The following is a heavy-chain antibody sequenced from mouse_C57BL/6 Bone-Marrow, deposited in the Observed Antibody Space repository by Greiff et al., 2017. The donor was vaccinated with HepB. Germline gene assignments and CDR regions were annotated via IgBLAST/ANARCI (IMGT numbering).Heavy chain of an antibody. CDR2: IYPRSGNN. D-gene: IGHD1-1*01. CDR3: AREGVITTVVDHWYFDV. V-gene: IGHV1-81*01. Sequence: VQLQQSGAELARPGASVKLSCKASGYTFTSYGISWVKQRTGQGLEWIGEIYPRSGNNYYNEKFKGKATLTADKSSSTAYMELRSLTSEDSAVYFCAREGVITTVVDHWYFDVWGTGTTVTVSS. CDR1: GYTFTSYG. J-gene: IGHJ1*03.